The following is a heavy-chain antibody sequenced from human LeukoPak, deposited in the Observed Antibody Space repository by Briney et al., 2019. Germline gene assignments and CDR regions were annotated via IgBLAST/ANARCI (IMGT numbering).Heavy chain of an antibody. CDR1: GGSISSSSYY. V-gene: IGHV4-39*07. Sequence: SETLSLTCTVSGGSISSSSYYWGWIRQPPGKGLEWIGSIYYSGSTYYNPSLKSRVTISVDTSKNQFSLKLSSVTAADTAVYCCARAPNYDILYYFDYWGQGTLVTVSS. CDR3: ARAPNYDILYYFDY. CDR2: IYYSGST. J-gene: IGHJ4*02. D-gene: IGHD3-9*01.